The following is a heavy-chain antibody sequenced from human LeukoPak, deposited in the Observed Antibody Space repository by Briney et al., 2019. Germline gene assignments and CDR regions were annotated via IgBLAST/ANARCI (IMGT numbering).Heavy chain of an antibody. D-gene: IGHD2-15*01. CDR2: IHPPDSDT. J-gene: IGHJ4*02. CDR3: ARWGGYCTGGSCYPLYYFDS. CDR1: GYSFTSYW. Sequence: GESLKISCKGSGYSFTSYWIGWVRQMPGKGLEWMGIIHPPDSDTRYSPSFQGQVTISADKSISTAYLQWNNLKASDTAMYYCARWGGYCTGGSCYPLYYFDSWGQGTLVTVSS. V-gene: IGHV5-51*01.